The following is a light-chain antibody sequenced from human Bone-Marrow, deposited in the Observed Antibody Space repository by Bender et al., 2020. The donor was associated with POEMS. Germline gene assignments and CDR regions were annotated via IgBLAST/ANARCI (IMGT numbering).Light chain of an antibody. CDR1: SAHSSHA. CDR2: LTSNGRH. J-gene: IGLJ3*02. V-gene: IGLV4-69*01. Sequence: QLVLTQAPSASASLGASVTLTCTLSSAHSSHAIAWHRQQPEKGPRYLLKLTSNGRHTTGDGIPDRFSGSSSGAERYLTISSLQSDDEADYYCQSWDSGSWVFGGGTRLTVL. CDR3: QSWDSGSWV.